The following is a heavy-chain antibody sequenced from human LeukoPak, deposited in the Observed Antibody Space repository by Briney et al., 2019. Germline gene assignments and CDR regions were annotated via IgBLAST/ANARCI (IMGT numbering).Heavy chain of an antibody. D-gene: IGHD1-26*01. V-gene: IGHV3-23*01. CDR3: AKDQLIQGYFFDY. CDR1: GFTFSSYA. CDR2: ISGSGGST. Sequence: GGSLRLSCAASGFTFSSYAMSWVRQAPGKGLEWVSGISGSGGSTYYADSLKGRSTISRDNSKNTLYLQVNNLRAEDTAVYYCAKDQLIQGYFFDYWGQGTLLTVSS. J-gene: IGHJ4*02.